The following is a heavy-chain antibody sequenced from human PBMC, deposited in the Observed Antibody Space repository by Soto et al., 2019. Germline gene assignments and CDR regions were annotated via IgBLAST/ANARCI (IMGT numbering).Heavy chain of an antibody. D-gene: IGHD2-21*02. V-gene: IGHV1-69*13. CDR2: IIPIFGTA. CDR3: ARIGIVVVTAIRIGMDV. J-gene: IGHJ6*02. CDR1: GGTFSSYA. Sequence: SVKVSCKASGGTFSSYAISWVRQAPGQGLEWMGGIIPIFGTANYAQKFQGRVTITADESTSTAYVELSSLRSEDTAVYYCARIGIVVVTAIRIGMDVWGQGTTVTVSS.